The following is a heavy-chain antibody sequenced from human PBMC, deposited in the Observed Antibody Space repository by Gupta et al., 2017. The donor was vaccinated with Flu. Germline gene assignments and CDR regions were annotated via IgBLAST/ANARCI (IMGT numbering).Heavy chain of an antibody. CDR1: PGSISGTIHY. CDR2: IYYSGST. Sequence: HLQLQESGQRLVNPSETLYLPSPVPPGSISGTIHYCSRIRQPPGKGRECTGSIYYSGSTYYNPSLKSRGTISVDTSKNEVSLKLSSVTAADTAVYYCARLSGNCSCDTCYSQCFDLWGQGTLVTVSS. J-gene: IGHJ5*02. V-gene: IGHV4-39*01. D-gene: IGHD2-15*01. CDR3: ARLSGNCSCDTCYSQCFDL.